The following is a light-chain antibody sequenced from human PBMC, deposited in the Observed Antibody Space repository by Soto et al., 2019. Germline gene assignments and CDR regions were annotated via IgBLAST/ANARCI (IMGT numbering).Light chain of an antibody. J-gene: IGKJ1*01. V-gene: IGKV3-20*01. CDR2: GAS. CDR3: QQSHSTWT. Sequence: EIVLTQSPGTLSLSPGERATLSCRASQSVPRNYLAWYQQKPGQAPRLLIYGASSRATGTPDRFSGSGSGTDFTLTISSLQPEDFATYYCQQSHSTWTFGQGTKVEIK. CDR1: QSVPRNY.